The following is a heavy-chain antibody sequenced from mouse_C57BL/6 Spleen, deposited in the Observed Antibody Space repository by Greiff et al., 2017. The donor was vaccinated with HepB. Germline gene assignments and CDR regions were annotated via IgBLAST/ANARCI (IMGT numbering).Heavy chain of an antibody. Sequence: EVQLVESGPGLVKPSQSLSLTCSVTGYSITSGYYWNWIRQFPGNKLEWMGYISYDGSNNYNPSLKNRISITRDTSKNQFFLKLNSVTTEDTATYYCAGNYVFAYWGQGTLVTVSA. J-gene: IGHJ3*01. CDR3: AGNYVFAY. CDR2: ISYDGSN. D-gene: IGHD2-1*01. V-gene: IGHV3-6*01. CDR1: GYSITSGYY.